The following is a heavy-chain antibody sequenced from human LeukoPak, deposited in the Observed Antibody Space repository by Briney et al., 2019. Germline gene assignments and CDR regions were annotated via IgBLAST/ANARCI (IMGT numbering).Heavy chain of an antibody. CDR1: GYTLTELS. CDR2: FDPEDGET. Sequence: ASVKVSCKVSGYTLTELSMHWVGQAPGKGLEWMGGFDPEDGETIYAQKFQGRVTMSEDTSTDTAYMELSSLRSEDTAVYYCATRITLVGGFDYWGQGTLVTVSS. D-gene: IGHD3-10*01. CDR3: ATRITLVGGFDY. J-gene: IGHJ4*02. V-gene: IGHV1-24*01.